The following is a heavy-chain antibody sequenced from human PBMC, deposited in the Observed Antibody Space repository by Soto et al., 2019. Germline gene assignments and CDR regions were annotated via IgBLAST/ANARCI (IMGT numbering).Heavy chain of an antibody. CDR3: ARDMIQLSENYYYGMDV. V-gene: IGHV3-33*01. Sequence: GGSLRLSCAASGFTFCSYGMHWVRQAPGKGLEWVAVIWYDGSNKYYADSVKGRFTISRDNSKNTLYLQMNSLRAEDTAVYYCARDMIQLSENYYYGMDVRGQGTTVTASS. CDR2: IWYDGSNK. D-gene: IGHD5-18*01. J-gene: IGHJ6*02. CDR1: GFTFCSYG.